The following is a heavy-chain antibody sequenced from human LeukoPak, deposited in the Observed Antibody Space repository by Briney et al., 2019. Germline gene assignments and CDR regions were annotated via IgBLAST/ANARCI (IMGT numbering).Heavy chain of an antibody. Sequence: GGSLRLSCAASGFTFTSYSMNWVRQAPGKGLEWVSSITSSSDIFYAASVKGRFTISRDNAKNSLWLQMNNLRAEDTAVYYCAGDPEEGDYWGQGTLVTVSS. CDR1: GFTFTSYS. V-gene: IGHV3-21*01. J-gene: IGHJ4*02. CDR3: AGDPEEGDY. CDR2: ITSSSDI.